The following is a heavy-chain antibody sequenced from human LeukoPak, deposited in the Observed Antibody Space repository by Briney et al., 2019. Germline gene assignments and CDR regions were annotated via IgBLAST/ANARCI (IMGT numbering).Heavy chain of an antibody. V-gene: IGHV4-59*11. CDR3: ARYIPEGYFDY. Sequence: SETLSLTCTVSGGSISSHYWGWIRQPPGKGLEWIGYVYYSGSTNYNPSLKSRVTISVDTSKNQFSLKLSSVTAADTAVYYCARYIPEGYFDYWGQGTLVTVSS. J-gene: IGHJ4*02. D-gene: IGHD2-21*01. CDR1: GGSISSHY. CDR2: VYYSGST.